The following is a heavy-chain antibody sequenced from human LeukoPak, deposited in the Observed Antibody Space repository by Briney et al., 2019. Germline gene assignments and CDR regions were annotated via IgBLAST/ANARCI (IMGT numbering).Heavy chain of an antibody. Sequence: PGRSLRLSCAASGFTFSSYGMHWVRQAPGKGLEWVAVISYDGSNKYYADSVKGRFTISRDNSKNTLYLQMNSLRAEDTAVYYCAKDYHYDYVWGSGKNYLDYWGQGTLVTVSS. V-gene: IGHV3-30*18. CDR1: GFTFSSYG. J-gene: IGHJ4*02. D-gene: IGHD3-16*01. CDR3: AKDYHYDYVWGSGKNYLDY. CDR2: ISYDGSNK.